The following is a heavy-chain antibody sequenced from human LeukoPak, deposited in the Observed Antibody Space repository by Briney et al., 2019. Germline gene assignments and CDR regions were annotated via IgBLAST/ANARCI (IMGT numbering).Heavy chain of an antibody. CDR1: GGTFSSYA. CDR3: ARVSGWDPTPY. CDR2: IIPIFGTA. Sequence: ASVKVSCKASGGTFSSYAISWVRQAPGQELEWMGGIIPIFGTANYAQKFQGRVTITADESTSTAYVEVRSLRSDDTAVYYCARVSGWDPTPYWGQGTLVTVSS. D-gene: IGHD6-19*01. J-gene: IGHJ4*02. V-gene: IGHV1-69*13.